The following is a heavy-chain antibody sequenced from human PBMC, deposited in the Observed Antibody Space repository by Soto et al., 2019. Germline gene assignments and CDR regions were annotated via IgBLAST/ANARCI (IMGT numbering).Heavy chain of an antibody. Sequence: PGGSLRLSCAASGFTFSNAWMNWVRQAPGKGLEWVGRIKSKTDGGTTDYAAPVKGRFTISRDDSKNTLYLQMNSLKTEDTAVYYCTTGAITIFGVVIIGPHRDYYYGMDVWGQGITVTVSS. J-gene: IGHJ6*02. CDR1: GFTFSNAW. V-gene: IGHV3-15*07. CDR3: TTGAITIFGVVIIGPHRDYYYGMDV. D-gene: IGHD3-3*01. CDR2: IKSKTDGGTT.